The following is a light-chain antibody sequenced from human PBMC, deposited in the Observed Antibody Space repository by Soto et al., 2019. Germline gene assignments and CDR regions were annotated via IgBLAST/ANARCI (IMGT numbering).Light chain of an antibody. Sequence: EIVMTQSPATLSVSPGERATRSCRASQSISSNLVWYQQKAGQAPRLLIYGASTRATGIPARFSGSGSGTEFTLTISSLQSEDFAVYYCQQRSDWPLSFGKGTRLEI. CDR1: QSISSN. V-gene: IGKV3-15*01. CDR2: GAS. CDR3: QQRSDWPLS. J-gene: IGKJ5*01.